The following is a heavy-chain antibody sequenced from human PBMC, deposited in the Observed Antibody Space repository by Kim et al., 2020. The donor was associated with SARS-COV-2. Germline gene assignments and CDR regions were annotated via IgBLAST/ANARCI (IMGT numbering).Heavy chain of an antibody. CDR3: ASTYGSGGNDAFDI. V-gene: IGHV3-21*01. Sequence: GGYLRLSCAASGFTFSSYSMNWVRQAPGKGLEWVSSISSSSSYIYYADSVKGRFTISRDNAKNSLYLQMNSLRAEDTAVYYCASTYGSGGNDAFDIWGQGTMVTVSS. D-gene: IGHD3-10*01. CDR2: ISSSSSYI. CDR1: GFTFSSYS. J-gene: IGHJ3*02.